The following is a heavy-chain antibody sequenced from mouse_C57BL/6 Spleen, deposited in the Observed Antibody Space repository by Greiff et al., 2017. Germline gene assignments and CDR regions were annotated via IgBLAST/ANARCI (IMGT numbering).Heavy chain of an antibody. V-gene: IGHV1-78*01. Sequence: QVQLKESDAELVKPGASVKISCKVSGYTFTDYTLRWLKQRPEQGLEWIGYIYPRDGSTKYNEKFKGKATLTADKSSSTAYMQLNILTSEDSAVYFCATVLAPYYAMDYGGQGTSVTVSS. D-gene: IGHD1-1*01. CDR3: ATVLAPYYAMDY. CDR1: GYTFTDYT. CDR2: IYPRDGST. J-gene: IGHJ4*01.